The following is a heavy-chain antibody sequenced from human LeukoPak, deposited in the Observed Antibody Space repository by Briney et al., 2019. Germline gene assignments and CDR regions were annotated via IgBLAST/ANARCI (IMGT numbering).Heavy chain of an antibody. CDR1: GGTFSSYA. D-gene: IGHD6-6*01. Sequence: ASVKVSCKASGGTFSSYAISWVRQAPGQGLEWMGGIIPIFGTANYAQKFQGRVTITADESTSTAYMELSSLRSEDTAVYYCAREGYSSSSDDYWGQGTLVTVSS. V-gene: IGHV1-69*13. CDR2: IIPIFGTA. J-gene: IGHJ4*02. CDR3: AREGYSSSSDDY.